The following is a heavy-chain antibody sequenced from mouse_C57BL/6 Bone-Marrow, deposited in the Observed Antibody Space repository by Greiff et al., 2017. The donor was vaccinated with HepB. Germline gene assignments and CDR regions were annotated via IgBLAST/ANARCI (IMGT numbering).Heavy chain of an antibody. J-gene: IGHJ1*03. V-gene: IGHV1-18*01. D-gene: IGHD1-1*01. CDR3: ARRFITTVVVDWYFDV. CDR2: INPNNGGT. Sequence: VQLQQSGPELVKPGASVKIPCKASGYTFTDYNMDWVKQSHGKSLEWIGDINPNNGGTIYNQKFKGKATLTVDKSSSTAYMELRSLTSEDTAVYYCARRFITTVVVDWYFDVWGTGTTVTVSS. CDR1: GYTFTDYN.